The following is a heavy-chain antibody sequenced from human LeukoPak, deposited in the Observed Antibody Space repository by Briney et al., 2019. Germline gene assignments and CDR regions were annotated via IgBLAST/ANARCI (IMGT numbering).Heavy chain of an antibody. CDR1: GGSFSGYY. Sequence: LSLTCAVYGGSFSGYYWSWIRQPPGKGLEWVAVIWYGGSNKYYADSVKGRFTISRDNSKNTLYLQMNSLRAEDTAVYYCAKDQDYCSSTSCYPDAFDIWGQGTMVTVSS. D-gene: IGHD2-2*01. CDR2: IWYGGSNK. J-gene: IGHJ3*02. CDR3: AKDQDYCSSTSCYPDAFDI. V-gene: IGHV3-33*06.